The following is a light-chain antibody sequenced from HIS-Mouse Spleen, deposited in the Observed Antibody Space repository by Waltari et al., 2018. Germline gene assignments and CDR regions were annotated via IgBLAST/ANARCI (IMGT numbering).Light chain of an antibody. V-gene: IGLV2-14*03. Sequence: QSALTQPASVSGSPGQSITISCTGTSSDAGGYNYVSWYQQHPGKAPQLMIYDVSNRPSGVSNRFSGSKSGNTASLTISGLQAEDEADYYCSSYTSSSTLVFGTGTKVTVL. J-gene: IGLJ1*01. CDR3: SSYTSSSTLV. CDR2: DVS. CDR1: SSDAGGYNY.